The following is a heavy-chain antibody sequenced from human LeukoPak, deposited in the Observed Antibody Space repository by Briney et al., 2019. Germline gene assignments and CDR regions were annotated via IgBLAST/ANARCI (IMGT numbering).Heavy chain of an antibody. J-gene: IGHJ4*02. Sequence: PGGSVRLSCSASGFTYSCYRMLCLPPATGGGREGVTFRRNDGTNKYYADSVKGRFTISRDSSKNTLYLQMNSLRAEDTAVYYCAKDRRPAMVTFFDYWGQGTLVTVSS. CDR2: RRNDGTNK. D-gene: IGHD5-18*01. V-gene: IGHV3-30*02. CDR3: AKDRRPAMVTFFDY. CDR1: GFTYSCYR.